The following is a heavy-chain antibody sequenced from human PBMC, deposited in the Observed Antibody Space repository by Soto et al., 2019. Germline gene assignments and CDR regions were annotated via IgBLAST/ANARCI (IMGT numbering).Heavy chain of an antibody. J-gene: IGHJ2*01. D-gene: IGHD3-16*01. CDR3: ARYYDSDVYYWYFDI. Sequence: QLQLQESGSGLVKPSQTLSLTCDVSGGSISRGGYSWGWIRLAPGKGLEWIGLISHGESTHYNPYRSSRITISTAKPRNQLSLQLNSVTAADTDVYYCARYYDSDVYYWYFDIWGRGTLVTVSS. CDR2: ISHGEST. V-gene: IGHV4-30-2*01. CDR1: GGSISRGGYS.